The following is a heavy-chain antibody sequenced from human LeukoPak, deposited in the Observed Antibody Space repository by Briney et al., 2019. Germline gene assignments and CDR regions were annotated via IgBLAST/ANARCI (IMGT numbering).Heavy chain of an antibody. CDR1: GFTFSSYA. Sequence: GGSLRLSCAASGFTFSSYAMHWVRQAPGKGLEWVAVISYDGSNKYYADSVKGRFTISRDNSKNTLYLQMNSLRAEDTAVYYCARARPDYCSSTSCYTLYYYYYGMDVWGQGTTVTVSS. V-gene: IGHV3-30-3*01. D-gene: IGHD2-2*02. J-gene: IGHJ6*02. CDR3: ARARPDYCSSTSCYTLYYYYYGMDV. CDR2: ISYDGSNK.